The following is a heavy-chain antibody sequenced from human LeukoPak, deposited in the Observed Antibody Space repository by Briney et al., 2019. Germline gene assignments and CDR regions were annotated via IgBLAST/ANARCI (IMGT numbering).Heavy chain of an antibody. Sequence: ASVKVSCKASGYTLTSYGISWVRQAPGQGLEWMGWISAYNGNTNYAQKLQGRVTMTTDTSTSTAYMELRSLRSDDTAVYYCARVGGLSSTSHNFDYWGQGTLVTVSS. CDR1: GYTLTSYG. J-gene: IGHJ4*02. V-gene: IGHV1-18*01. CDR3: ARVGGLSSTSHNFDY. CDR2: ISAYNGNT. D-gene: IGHD2-2*01.